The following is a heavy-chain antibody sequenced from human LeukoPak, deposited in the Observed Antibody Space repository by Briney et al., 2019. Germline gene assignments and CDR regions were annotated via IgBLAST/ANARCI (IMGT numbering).Heavy chain of an antibody. J-gene: IGHJ6*03. CDR2: ISGRRDST. Sequence: GGSLRLSCAASGFTFDDYGMSWVRQAPGKGLEWVSTISGRRDSTSYADSVKGRFTISRDNAKNSLYLQMNSLRAEDTAVYYCARSKRSYCSGGSCYYYYYMDVWGKGTTVTVSS. CDR1: GFTFDDYG. CDR3: ARSKRSYCSGGSCYYYYYMDV. V-gene: IGHV3-20*04. D-gene: IGHD2-15*01.